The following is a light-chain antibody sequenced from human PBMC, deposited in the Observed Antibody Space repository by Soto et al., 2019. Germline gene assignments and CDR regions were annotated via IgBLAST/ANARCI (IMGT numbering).Light chain of an antibody. J-gene: IGLJ1*01. V-gene: IGLV2-8*01. CDR1: SSDVGGYNY. CDR3: SSYAGSSTSYV. CDR2: EVN. Sequence: QSVLTQPPSASGSPGQSVAISCTGTSSDVGGYNYVSWYQQHPGKAPKLMIYEVNKRPSGVPDRFSGSKSGNTASLTVSGLQAEDEADYYCSSYAGSSTSYVFGTGTKVTVL.